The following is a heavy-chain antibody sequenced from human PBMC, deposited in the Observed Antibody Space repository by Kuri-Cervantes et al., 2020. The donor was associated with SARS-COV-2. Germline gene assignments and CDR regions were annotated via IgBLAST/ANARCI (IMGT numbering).Heavy chain of an antibody. Sequence: SVQISCRASGGTFSSYTISWVRQAPGQGLEWVGRIIPILGIANYAQKFQGRVTITADKSTSTAYMELSSLRSEDTAVYYCARELLAAAGSHAFDTWGQGTMVTVSS. CDR3: ARELLAAAGSHAFDT. V-gene: IGHV1-69*04. D-gene: IGHD6-13*01. CDR1: GGTFSSYT. CDR2: IIPILGIA. J-gene: IGHJ3*02.